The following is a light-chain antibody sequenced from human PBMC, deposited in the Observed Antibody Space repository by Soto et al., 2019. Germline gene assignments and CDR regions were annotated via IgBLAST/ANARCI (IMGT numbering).Light chain of an antibody. CDR1: SSNIGSNT. Sequence: HSVLTQPPSASGTPGQRVTISCAGGSSNIGSNTVNWYKQLPGTAPKLLIYANNQRPSGVPDRFSGSKYGTSASLTISGLQSDDEADYYCAAWDDSLNGYVFGTGTKVTVL. J-gene: IGLJ1*01. CDR3: AAWDDSLNGYV. CDR2: ANN. V-gene: IGLV1-44*01.